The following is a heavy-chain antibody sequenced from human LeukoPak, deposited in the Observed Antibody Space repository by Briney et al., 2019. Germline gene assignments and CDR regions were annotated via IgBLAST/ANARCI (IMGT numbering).Heavy chain of an antibody. CDR3: ARLPMYYYGSGSSGGFDP. Sequence: SETLSPTCTVSGGSISSGGYYWSWIRQPPGKGLEWIGYIYHSGSTYYNPSLKSRVTISVDRSKNQFSLKLSSVTAADTAVYYCARLPMYYYGSGSSGGFDPWGQGTLVTVSS. D-gene: IGHD3-10*01. J-gene: IGHJ5*02. CDR2: IYHSGST. CDR1: GGSISSGGYY. V-gene: IGHV4-30-2*01.